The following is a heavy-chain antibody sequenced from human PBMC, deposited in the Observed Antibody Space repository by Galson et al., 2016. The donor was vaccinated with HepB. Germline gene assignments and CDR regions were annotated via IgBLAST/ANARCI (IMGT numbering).Heavy chain of an antibody. Sequence: SLRLSCAASGFRFSGYAMHWVRQAPGKGLEWVAVISYDGSKKYYADPVKGRLTISRDNSKNTLYLQMNSLRAADTAVYYCARDSDVPSDYYDSSGRGYFDYWGQGTLVSVSS. CDR2: ISYDGSKK. V-gene: IGHV3-30*04. D-gene: IGHD3-22*01. CDR1: GFRFSGYA. J-gene: IGHJ4*02. CDR3: ARDSDVPSDYYDSSGRGYFDY.